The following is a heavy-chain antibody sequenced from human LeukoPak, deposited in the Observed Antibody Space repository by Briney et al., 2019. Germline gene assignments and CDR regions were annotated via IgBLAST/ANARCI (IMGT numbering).Heavy chain of an antibody. CDR1: GGSISSGGYY. CDR3: ARGQQLAECDY. Sequence: PSETLSLTCTVSGGSISSGGYYWSWIRQHPGKGLEWVGYIYYSGSTYYNPSLKSRVTISVDTSKNQFSLKLSSVTAADTAVYYCARGQQLAECDYWGQGTLVTVSS. D-gene: IGHD6-6*01. CDR2: IYYSGST. J-gene: IGHJ4*02. V-gene: IGHV4-31*03.